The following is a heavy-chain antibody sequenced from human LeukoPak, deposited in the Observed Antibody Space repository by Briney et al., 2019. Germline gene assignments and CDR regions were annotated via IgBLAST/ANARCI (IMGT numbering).Heavy chain of an antibody. CDR2: ISGSGGST. D-gene: IGHD6-19*01. CDR3: AKDLGSGWSRNWFDP. J-gene: IGHJ5*01. CDR1: GFTFSSYA. V-gene: IGHV3-23*01. Sequence: GGSLRLSCAASGFTFSSYAMSWVRQAPGKGLEWVSAISGSGGSTYYADSVKGRFSISRDNSKNTLYLQMNSLRAEDTAVYYCAKDLGSGWSRNWFDPWGQGTTVTVSS.